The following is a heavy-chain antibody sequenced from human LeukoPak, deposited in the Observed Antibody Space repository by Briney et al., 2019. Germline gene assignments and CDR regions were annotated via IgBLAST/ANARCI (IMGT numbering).Heavy chain of an antibody. Sequence: SQTLSLTCTVSGGSISNSGGFYWSWIRQHPGDGLEWIGFISYRGITYYNPSLKSRVSMSVDTSRSQFSLRLTSVTDEDTAVYYCARISQSSGGFYYWGQGTLVTVSS. V-gene: IGHV4-31*02. J-gene: IGHJ4*02. CDR1: GGSISNSGGFY. CDR2: ISYRGIT. D-gene: IGHD2-15*01. CDR3: ARISQSSGGFYY.